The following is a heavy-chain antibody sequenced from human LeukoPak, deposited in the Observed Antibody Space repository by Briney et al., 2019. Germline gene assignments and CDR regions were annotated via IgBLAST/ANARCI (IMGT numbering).Heavy chain of an antibody. Sequence: ASVKVSCKASGGTFSSYAISWVRPAPGQGPEWVGGIIPIFGTANYAQKFQGRVTITADESTSTAYMELSSLRSEDTAVYYCARDSSTVTTRHFDYWGQGTLVTVSS. CDR2: IIPIFGTA. V-gene: IGHV1-69*01. D-gene: IGHD4-17*01. CDR3: ARDSSTVTTRHFDY. CDR1: GGTFSSYA. J-gene: IGHJ4*02.